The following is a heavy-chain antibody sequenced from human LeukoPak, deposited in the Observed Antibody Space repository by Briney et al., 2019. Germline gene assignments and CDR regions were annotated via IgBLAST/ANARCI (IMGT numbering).Heavy chain of an antibody. D-gene: IGHD2-15*01. V-gene: IGHV3-72*01. CDR2: IRNKANTYTT. CDR3: ARGLLPYYGMDV. J-gene: IGHJ6*02. CDR1: GFSFSDHY. Sequence: GGSLRLSCAASGFSFSDHYMDWVRQAPGKGLEWVGRIRNKANTYTTQYAASVQGRFTTSRDDSKNSLYLQMNSLKTEDTAVYYCARGLLPYYGMDVWGQGTTVTVSS.